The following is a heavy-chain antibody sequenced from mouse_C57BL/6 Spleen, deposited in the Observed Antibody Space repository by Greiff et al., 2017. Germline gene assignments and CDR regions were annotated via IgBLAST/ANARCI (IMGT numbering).Heavy chain of an antibody. J-gene: IGHJ2*01. Sequence: VQLQQPGAELVMPGASVKLSCKASGYTFTSYWMHWVKQRPGQGLEWIGEIDPSDSYTNYNQKFKGKSTLTVDKSSSTAYMQLSSLTSEDSAVYYCARGAIYLDYWGQGTTLTVSS. CDR1: GYTFTSYW. V-gene: IGHV1-69*01. CDR3: ARGAIYLDY. CDR2: IDPSDSYT.